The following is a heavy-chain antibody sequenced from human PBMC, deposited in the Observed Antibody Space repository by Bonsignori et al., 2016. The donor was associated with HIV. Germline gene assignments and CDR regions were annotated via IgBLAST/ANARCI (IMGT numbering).Heavy chain of an antibody. CDR2: ISWNSGSI. Sequence: VRQAPGKGLEWVSGISWNSGSIGYADSVKGRFTISRDNAKNSLYLQMNSLRAEDTALYYCAKDNPPREYYDFWSGYYGWFDPWGQGTLVTVSS. J-gene: IGHJ5*02. CDR3: AKDNPPREYYDFWSGYYGWFDP. D-gene: IGHD3-3*01. V-gene: IGHV3-9*01.